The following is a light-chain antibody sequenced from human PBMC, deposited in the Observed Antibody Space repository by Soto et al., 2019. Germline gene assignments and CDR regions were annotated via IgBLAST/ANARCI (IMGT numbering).Light chain of an antibody. CDR3: GTWDSNLSAVV. J-gene: IGLJ2*01. CDR2: DNN. CDR1: SSNIGNNY. V-gene: IGLV1-51*01. Sequence: TVTISCSGSSSNIGNNYVSWYQQLPGTAPKLLIYDNNKRPSGIPDRFSGSKSGTSATLGITGLQTGDEADYYCGTWDSNLSAVVFGGGTQLPGL.